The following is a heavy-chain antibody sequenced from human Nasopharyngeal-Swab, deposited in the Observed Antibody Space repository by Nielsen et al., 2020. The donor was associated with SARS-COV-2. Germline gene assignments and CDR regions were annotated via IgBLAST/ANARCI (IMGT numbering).Heavy chain of an antibody. D-gene: IGHD1-26*01. V-gene: IGHV4-59*01. Sequence: GSLRLSCTVSGASISSYYWIWIRQLPGKGLQWTGDVYYSGSASYNPSLKTRVTISVDTSKNQFSLKLTSVTAADTALYYCARDSRSYISYGMDVWGQGTTVTVS. J-gene: IGHJ6*02. CDR1: GASISSYY. CDR2: VYYSGSA. CDR3: ARDSRSYISYGMDV.